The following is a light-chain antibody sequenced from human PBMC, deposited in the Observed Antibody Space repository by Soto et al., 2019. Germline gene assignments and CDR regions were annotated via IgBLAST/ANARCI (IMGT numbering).Light chain of an antibody. CDR2: AAS. CDR1: QSIYSY. Sequence: DIQRTQSPSSLSASVGDRVTITCWASQSIYSYLNWYQQKPGKAPKLMIYAASSLQSGVPSRFSGTGSGTDFTLTISRLQPEDFATYYCKQSSSIPPDFGGGTKVDIK. J-gene: IGKJ4*01. V-gene: IGKV1-39*01. CDR3: KQSSSIPPD.